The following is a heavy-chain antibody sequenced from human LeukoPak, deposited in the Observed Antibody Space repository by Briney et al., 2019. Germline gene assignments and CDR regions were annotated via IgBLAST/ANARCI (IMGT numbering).Heavy chain of an antibody. CDR1: GFTFNYAR. CDR3: TTDEDWNYARKDV. D-gene: IGHD1-7*01. CDR2: TVSEIDGGTT. Sequence: GGSLRLSCAASGFTFNYARMSWVRQVPGKGLEWVGQTVSEIDGGTTDYAAPVKGRFTISRDDSKSTLYLQMNSLKIEDTAVYYCTTDEDWNYARKDVWGQGATVIVSS. J-gene: IGHJ6*02. V-gene: IGHV3-15*04.